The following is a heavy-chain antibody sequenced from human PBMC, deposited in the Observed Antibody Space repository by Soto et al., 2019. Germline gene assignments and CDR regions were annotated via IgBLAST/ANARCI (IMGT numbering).Heavy chain of an antibody. CDR3: ARVSGDYVGHPVDY. J-gene: IGHJ4*02. CDR1: GGSIGGYY. CDR2: IHYSGST. D-gene: IGHD4-17*01. V-gene: IGHV4-59*01. Sequence: QVQLQESGPRLVKPSETLSLNCSVSGGSIGGYYWNWIRQPPGKGLEWIGYIHYSGSTTYNPSLKSRVTISLDASKNQFSLKLSSVTPVDTAVYYCARVSGDYVGHPVDYWGQGTLVTVSS.